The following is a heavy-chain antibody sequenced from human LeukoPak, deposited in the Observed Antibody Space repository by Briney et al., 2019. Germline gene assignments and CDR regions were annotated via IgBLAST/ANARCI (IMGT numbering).Heavy chain of an antibody. J-gene: IGHJ4*02. Sequence: PSETLSLTCAVYGGSFSGYYWSWIRQPPGKGLEWIGEINHSGSTNYNPSLKSRVTISVDTSKNQFSLKLSSVTAADTAVYYCASSASLRYFDWSYFDYWGQGALVTVSS. CDR1: GGSFSGYY. CDR3: ASSASLRYFDWSYFDY. D-gene: IGHD3-9*01. V-gene: IGHV4-34*01. CDR2: INHSGST.